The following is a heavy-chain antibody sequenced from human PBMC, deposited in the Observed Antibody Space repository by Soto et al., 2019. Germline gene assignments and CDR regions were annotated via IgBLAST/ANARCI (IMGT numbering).Heavy chain of an antibody. Sequence: EVQLVESGGGVVQPGRSLRLSCAASGFTFDDYAMHWFRQAPAKGLAWVSGISWNSGIIGYADSVKGRFTISRDNATNSLYRHINSLRAEDTSLYYCAKANLAVAGKLYFDYWGQGTLFTVAS. CDR1: GFTFDDYA. CDR3: AKANLAVAGKLYFDY. J-gene: IGHJ4*02. D-gene: IGHD6-19*01. V-gene: IGHV3-9*01. CDR2: ISWNSGII.